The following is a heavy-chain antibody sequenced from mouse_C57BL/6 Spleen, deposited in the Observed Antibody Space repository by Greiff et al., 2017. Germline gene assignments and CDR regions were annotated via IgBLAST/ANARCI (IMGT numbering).Heavy chain of an antibody. J-gene: IGHJ3*01. Sequence: VQVVESGAELVKPGASVKISCKASGYAFSSYWMNWVKQRPGKGLEWIGQIYPGDGDTNYNGKFKGKATLTADKSSSTAYMQLSSLTSEDSAVYFCARSAQATFAYWGQGTLVTVSA. D-gene: IGHD3-2*02. CDR2: IYPGDGDT. CDR3: ARSAQATFAY. V-gene: IGHV1-80*01. CDR1: GYAFSSYW.